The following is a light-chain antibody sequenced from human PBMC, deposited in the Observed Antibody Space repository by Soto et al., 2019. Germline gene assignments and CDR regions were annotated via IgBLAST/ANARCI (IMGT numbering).Light chain of an antibody. J-gene: IGLJ2*01. Sequence: QSALTQPASVSGSPGQSIIISCTGTSSDVGGYNYVSWYQQHPGKAPKLMISEVSNRPSGVSNRFSGSKSGNTASLTISGLQAEDEADYYCSSYTSSTTPVFGAGTQLTVL. CDR1: SSDVGGYNY. CDR2: EVS. V-gene: IGLV2-14*01. CDR3: SSYTSSTTPV.